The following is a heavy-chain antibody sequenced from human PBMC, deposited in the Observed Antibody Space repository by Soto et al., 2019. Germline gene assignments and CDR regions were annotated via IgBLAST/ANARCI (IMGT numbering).Heavy chain of an antibody. D-gene: IGHD3-10*01. CDR3: ARAIPGSGSYPNPFDY. CDR1: GGSISSGSYY. J-gene: IGHJ4*02. V-gene: IGHV4-31*03. CDR2: IYYSGST. Sequence: PSETLSLTCTVSGGSISSGSYYWSWIRQHPRKGLEWIGYIYYSGSTYYNPSLKSRVTISVDTSKNQFSLKLSSVTAADTAVYYCARAIPGSGSYPNPFDYWGQGTLVTVSS.